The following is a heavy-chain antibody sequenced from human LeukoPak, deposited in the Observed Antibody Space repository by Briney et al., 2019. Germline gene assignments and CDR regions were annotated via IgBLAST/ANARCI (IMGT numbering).Heavy chain of an antibody. D-gene: IGHD6-6*01. V-gene: IGHV4-34*01. J-gene: IGHJ4*02. Sequence: SETLSLTCAVYGGSFSGYYWSWIRQPPGKGLEWIGEINHSGSTNYDPSLKSRVTISVDTSKNQFSLKLSSVTAADTAVSYCARVRPKWRIAAHLDFDYWGQGTLVTVSS. CDR3: ARVRPKWRIAAHLDFDY. CDR1: GGSFSGYY. CDR2: INHSGST.